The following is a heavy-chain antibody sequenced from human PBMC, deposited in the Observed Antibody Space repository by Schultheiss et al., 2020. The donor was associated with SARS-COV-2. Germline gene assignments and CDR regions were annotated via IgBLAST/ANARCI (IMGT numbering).Heavy chain of an antibody. CDR2: IYYSGST. J-gene: IGHJ6*03. V-gene: IGHV4-31*01. CDR3: ARAHTSSEIRFRYYYYYYMDV. Sequence: SQTLSLTCTVSGGSISSGGYYWSWIRQHPGKGLEWIGYIYYSGSTYYNPSLKSLVTISVDTSKNQFSLKLSSVTAADTAVYYCARAHTSSEIRFRYYYYYYMDVWGKGTTVTVSS. CDR1: GGSISSGGYY. D-gene: IGHD3-3*01.